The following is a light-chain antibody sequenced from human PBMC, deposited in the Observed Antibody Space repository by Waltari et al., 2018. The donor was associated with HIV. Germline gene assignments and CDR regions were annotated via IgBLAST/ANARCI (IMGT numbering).Light chain of an antibody. CDR3: ATWDDNLSGVV. J-gene: IGLJ2*01. V-gene: IGLV2-11*01. CDR2: DVS. Sequence: QSALTQPRSVSGSPGQSVTISCTGTSSNYVSWSQQHPGKAPKVTIYDVSKRPAGVPDRFSGSESGNTASLTISGLQAEDEADYYCATWDDNLSGVVFGGGTKLTVL. CDR1: SSNY.